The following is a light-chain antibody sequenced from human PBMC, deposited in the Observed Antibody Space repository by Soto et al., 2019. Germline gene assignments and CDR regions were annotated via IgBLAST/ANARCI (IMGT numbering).Light chain of an antibody. J-gene: IGKJ1*01. Sequence: VMTQSPATLSVSTGERATLSCRTSQSVSSNLAWYQQKPGQAPRLLIYGASTRATGIPARFSGSGSGTEFTLTISSLQSEDFAVYYCQQYNNWPPWTFGQGTKVDIK. V-gene: IGKV3-15*01. CDR1: QSVSSN. CDR2: GAS. CDR3: QQYNNWPPWT.